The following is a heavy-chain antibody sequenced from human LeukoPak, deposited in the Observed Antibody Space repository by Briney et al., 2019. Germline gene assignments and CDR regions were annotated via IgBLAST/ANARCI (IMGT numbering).Heavy chain of an antibody. V-gene: IGHV4-39*01. J-gene: IGHJ5*02. CDR3: ARRDYDYVWGSYRHNWFDA. D-gene: IGHD3-16*02. CDR2: IYYSGST. CDR1: DGSISSSSYY. Sequence: SETLSLTCTVSDGSISSSSYYWGWIRQPPGKGLEWIGSIYYSGSTYYNPSLKSRVTISVDTSKNQFSLKLSSVTAADTAVYYCARRDYDYVWGSYRHNWFDAWGQGTLVTVSS.